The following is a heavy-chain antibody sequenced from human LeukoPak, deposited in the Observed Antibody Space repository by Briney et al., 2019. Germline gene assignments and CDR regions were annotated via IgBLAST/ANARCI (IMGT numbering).Heavy chain of an antibody. V-gene: IGHV4-4*07. CDR3: AREHYYDSSGYYYVESDACDF. CDR1: GASISIYY. D-gene: IGHD3-22*01. Sequence: SDTLSLTCTVSGASISIYYWSWLRQPAGKALEWIGRFYTSGSTNYNPSLKSRVAISVDKSNKQFSLELSSVTAADTAIYYCAREHYYDSSGYYYVESDACDFWGQGTMVTVSS. J-gene: IGHJ3*01. CDR2: FYTSGST.